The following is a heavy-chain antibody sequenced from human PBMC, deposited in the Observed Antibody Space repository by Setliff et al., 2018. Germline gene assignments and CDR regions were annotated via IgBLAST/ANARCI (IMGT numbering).Heavy chain of an antibody. CDR2: IWYDGTNE. D-gene: IGHD3-22*01. CDR3: VKDRQNYFDSSGYYGYYDY. Sequence: PGGSLRLSCAASGFTLRNYGMHWVRQAPGKGLEWVALIWYDGTNEKYVDSVKGRFTISRDNSKNTLYLQMNSLRAEDTAVYYCVKDRQNYFDSSGYYGYYDYWGQGTLVTVSS. J-gene: IGHJ4*02. V-gene: IGHV3-33*06. CDR1: GFTLRNYG.